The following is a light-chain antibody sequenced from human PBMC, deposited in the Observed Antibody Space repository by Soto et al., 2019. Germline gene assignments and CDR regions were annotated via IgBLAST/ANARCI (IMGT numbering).Light chain of an antibody. V-gene: IGLV2-14*01. CDR3: SSHTRGTSVV. CDR1: SCDFGSYNY. Sequence: QSVLTQPASASGSPGASLTLSCSGTSCDFGSYNYVSWYQQHPGKAPKLIIYEVRHRPSGVSDRFSGSKSGTTASLTICGIHPEDEADYHRSSHTRGTSVVFG. J-gene: IGLJ1*01. CDR2: EVR.